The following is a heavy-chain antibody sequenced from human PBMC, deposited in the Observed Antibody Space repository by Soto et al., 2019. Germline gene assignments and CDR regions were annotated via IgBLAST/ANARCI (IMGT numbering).Heavy chain of an antibody. CDR3: ARATYDYGYFGL. CDR2: IYYSGRT. V-gene: IGHV4-30-4*01. J-gene: IGHJ2*01. CDR1: GGSISSGDSY. D-gene: IGHD3-22*01. Sequence: QVQLQESGPGLMKPSQTLSLTCTVSGGSISSGDSYWSWIRQPPGKGLEWIGYIYYSGRTFYNPSLKSRVSISVDTSKNQLSLKLSSVTAADTAVYSCARATYDYGYFGLWGRGTLVTVSS.